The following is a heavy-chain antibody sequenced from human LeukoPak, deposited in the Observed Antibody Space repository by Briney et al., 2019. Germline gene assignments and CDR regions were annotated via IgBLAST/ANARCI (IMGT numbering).Heavy chain of an antibody. V-gene: IGHV3-48*02. CDR1: GFTFSSYS. CDR3: ARGSWVSPFDY. Sequence: GGSLRLSCAASGFTFSSYSMNWVRQAPGKGLEWVSYISSSSNTIYYADSVKGRFTISRDNAKNSLYLQMNSLGDEDTALYYCARGSWVSPFDYWGQGTLVTVSS. J-gene: IGHJ4*02. CDR2: ISSSSNTI. D-gene: IGHD3-10*01.